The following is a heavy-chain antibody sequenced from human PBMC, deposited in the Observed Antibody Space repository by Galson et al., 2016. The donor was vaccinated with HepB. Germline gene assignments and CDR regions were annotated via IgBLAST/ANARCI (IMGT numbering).Heavy chain of an antibody. CDR3: IHRGANVYDNSGFHFED. V-gene: IGHV2-5*02. CDR2: IYWDDDK. CDR1: GFSLTTSGVA. J-gene: IGHJ4*02. D-gene: IGHD6-19*01. Sequence: PALVKPTQTLTLACNFSGFSLTTSGVAVGWIRQPPGKALEWLALIYWDDDKRYSPSQKNRLTITKDTSTNQVVLTMTDMEPVDTALYYCIHRGANVYDNSGFHFEDWGQGTLVTVSS.